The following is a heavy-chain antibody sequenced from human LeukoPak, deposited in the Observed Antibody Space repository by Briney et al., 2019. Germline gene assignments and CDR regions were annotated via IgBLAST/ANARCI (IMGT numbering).Heavy chain of an antibody. D-gene: IGHD3-22*01. CDR1: GYTFTSYD. CDR2: MNPNGGNT. V-gene: IGHV1-8*01. CDR3: ARFDDSTEGYFDY. Sequence: ASVKVSCKASGYTFTSYDINWVRQATGQGLEWMGWMNPNGGNTGYAQKFQGRVTMTRNTSISTAYMELSSLRSEDTAVYYCARFDDSTEGYFDYWGQGTLVTVSS. J-gene: IGHJ4*02.